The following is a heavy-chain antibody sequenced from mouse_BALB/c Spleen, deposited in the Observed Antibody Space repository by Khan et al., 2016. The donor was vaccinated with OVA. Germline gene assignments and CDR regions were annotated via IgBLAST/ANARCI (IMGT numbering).Heavy chain of an antibody. CDR2: IGPGSSNS. D-gene: IGHD1-1*02. J-gene: IGHJ4*01. CDR3: ARENYYGRGCYAMDY. CDR1: GYTFTSYW. V-gene: IGHV1S41*01. Sequence: DLVKPGTSVKLSCKASGYTFTSYWINWIKQRPGQGLEWIGHIGPGSSNSYYNEMFKGKASLTVDTSSSTAYIQLSSLSSEDSAVYFCARENYYGRGCYAMDYWGQGSSVTVSS.